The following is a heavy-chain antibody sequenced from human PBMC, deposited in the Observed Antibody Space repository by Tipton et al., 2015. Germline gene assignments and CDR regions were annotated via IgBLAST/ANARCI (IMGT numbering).Heavy chain of an antibody. D-gene: IGHD3-3*01. CDR2: IYYSGNT. J-gene: IGHJ3*02. Sequence: TLSLTCTVSGGSITTGGYYWVWIRQPPGKGLEWIGYIYYSGNTKYNPSLKSRVTISVDTSKNQFSLKLSSVTAADTAVYYCARKTPKTERITIFGVVITGAFDIWGQGTMVTVSS. CDR1: GGSITTGGYY. V-gene: IGHV4-61*08. CDR3: ARKTPKTERITIFGVVITGAFDI.